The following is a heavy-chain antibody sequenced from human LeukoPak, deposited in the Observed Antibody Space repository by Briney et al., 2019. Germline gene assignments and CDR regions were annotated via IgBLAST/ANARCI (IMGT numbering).Heavy chain of an antibody. V-gene: IGHV3-21*01. CDR1: GFTFSSYS. D-gene: IGHD3-3*01. CDR2: ISSSSSYI. Sequence: PGGSLRLSCAASGFTFSSYSMNWVRQAPGKGLEWVSSISSSSSYIYYADSVKGRFTISRDNAKNSLYLQMNSLRAEDTAVYYCARGQVPYDFWSGYYGYYFDYWGQGTLVTVSS. J-gene: IGHJ4*02. CDR3: ARGQVPYDFWSGYYGYYFDY.